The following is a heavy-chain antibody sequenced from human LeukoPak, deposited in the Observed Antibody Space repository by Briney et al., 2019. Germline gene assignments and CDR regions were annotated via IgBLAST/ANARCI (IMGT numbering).Heavy chain of an antibody. CDR2: IIPIFGTA. Sequence: SVKVSCKASGGTFSSYAISWVRQAPGQGLEWMGGIIPIFGTANYAQKFQGRVTITTDESTSTAYTELSSLRSEDTAVYYCAGCYCSSTSCFDAFDIWGQGTMVTVSS. CDR1: GGTFSSYA. CDR3: AGCYCSSTSCFDAFDI. J-gene: IGHJ3*02. V-gene: IGHV1-69*05. D-gene: IGHD2-2*01.